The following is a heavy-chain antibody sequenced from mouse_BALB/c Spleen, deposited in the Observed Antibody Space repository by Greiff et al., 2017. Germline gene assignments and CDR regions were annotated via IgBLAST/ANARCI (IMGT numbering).Heavy chain of an antibody. J-gene: IGHJ4*01. Sequence: EVMLVESGGGLVKPGGSLKLSCAASGFTFSSYAMSWVRQTPEKRLEWVATISSGGSYTYYPDSVKGRFTISRDNAKNTLYLQMSSLRSEDTAMYYCAREGSSGYAMDYWGQGTSVTVSS. CDR1: GFTFSSYA. V-gene: IGHV5-9-1*01. CDR2: ISSGGSYT. CDR3: AREGSSGYAMDY. D-gene: IGHD3-1*01.